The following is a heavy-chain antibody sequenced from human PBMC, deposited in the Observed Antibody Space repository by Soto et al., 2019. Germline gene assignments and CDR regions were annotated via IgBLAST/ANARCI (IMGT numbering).Heavy chain of an antibody. V-gene: IGHV5-51*01. Sequence: GESLKISCKGSGYNFTSYWIGWVRQMPGKGLEWMGIIYPGDSDTRYSPSFQGQVTISADKSISTAYLQWSSLKASDTAMYYCARHGDIVVVPAAHARDAFDIWGQGTMVTVSS. CDR3: ARHGDIVVVPAAHARDAFDI. CDR2: IYPGDSDT. J-gene: IGHJ3*02. D-gene: IGHD2-2*01. CDR1: GYNFTSYW.